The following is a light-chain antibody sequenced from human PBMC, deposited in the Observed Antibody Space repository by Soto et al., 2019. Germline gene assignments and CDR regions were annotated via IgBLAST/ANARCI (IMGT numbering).Light chain of an antibody. Sequence: EVVLTQSPGTLSLSPGERATLSCRASQSVSSSNLAWYQQKPGQGPRLLIYSASSRASGIPDRFSGSGSGTDFTLTISRLETENFEVYYCQHYGSSLTSRGRT. J-gene: IGKJ4*01. CDR1: QSVSSSN. CDR2: SAS. V-gene: IGKV3-20*01. CDR3: QHYGSSLT.